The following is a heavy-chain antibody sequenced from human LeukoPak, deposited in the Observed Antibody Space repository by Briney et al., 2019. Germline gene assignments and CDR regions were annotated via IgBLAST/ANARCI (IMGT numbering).Heavy chain of an antibody. V-gene: IGHV1-8*01. Sequence: ASVKVSCKTSGYAFTNYDINWVRQATGQGLEWMGWMNPKSGNTGSAQRFQGRVTLTRDTSISTAYMELSSLRSEDTAVYYCARVWGSIDYWGQGTLVTVSS. CDR1: GYAFTNYD. D-gene: IGHD7-27*01. J-gene: IGHJ4*02. CDR2: MNPKSGNT. CDR3: ARVWGSIDY.